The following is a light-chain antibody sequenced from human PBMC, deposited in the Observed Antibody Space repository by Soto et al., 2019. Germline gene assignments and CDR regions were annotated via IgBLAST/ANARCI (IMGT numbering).Light chain of an antibody. CDR2: SAS. CDR3: QQYNNWPPLT. CDR1: QSVASSY. V-gene: IGKV3-20*01. J-gene: IGKJ4*01. Sequence: EVVLTQSPGTLSLSPGERVTLSCRASQSVASSYLAWYQQKPGRAPRLLFYSASSRATGIPDRFSGSGSGTDFTLTISRLEPEDFAVYYCQQYNNWPPLTFGGGTKVDIK.